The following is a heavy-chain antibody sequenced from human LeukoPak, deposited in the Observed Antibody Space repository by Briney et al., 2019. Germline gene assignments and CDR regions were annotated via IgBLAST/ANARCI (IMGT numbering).Heavy chain of an antibody. CDR2: IYTSGST. D-gene: IGHD3-3*01. CDR1: GGSISSGSYY. V-gene: IGHV4-61*02. J-gene: IGHJ4*02. Sequence: PSETLSLTCTVSGGSISSGSYYWSWIRQPAGKGLEWIGRIYTSGSTNYNPPLKSRVTISVDTSKNQFSLKLSSVTAADTAVYYCAREPMTVLEWFPEYFDYWGQGTLVTVSS. CDR3: AREPMTVLEWFPEYFDY.